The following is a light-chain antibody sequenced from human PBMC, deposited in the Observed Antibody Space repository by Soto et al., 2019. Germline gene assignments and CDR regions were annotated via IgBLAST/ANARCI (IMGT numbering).Light chain of an antibody. CDR2: DVT. V-gene: IGLV2-11*01. Sequence: QSALTQPRSVSGSPGQSVTISCTGTSNVVGAYNYVSWYQHRPGKVPKLIIYDVTKRPSGVPDRFSGSKSGNTASLTISGLQAEDEADYYCCSYAGSYMWVFGGGTQLTVL. CDR3: CSYAGSYMWV. J-gene: IGLJ3*02. CDR1: SNVVGAYNY.